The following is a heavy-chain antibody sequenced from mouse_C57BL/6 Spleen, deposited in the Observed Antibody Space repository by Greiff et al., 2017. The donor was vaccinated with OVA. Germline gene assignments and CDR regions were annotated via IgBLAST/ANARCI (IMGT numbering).Heavy chain of an antibody. D-gene: IGHD3-2*02. CDR2: IDPETGGT. Sequence: VKLQQSGAELVRPGASVTLSCKASGYTFTDYEMHWVKQTPVHGLEWIGAIDPETGGTAYNQKFKGKAILTADKSSSTAYMELRSLTSEDSAVYYCTRQSSGYVDFDYWGQGTTLTVSS. J-gene: IGHJ2*01. CDR3: TRQSSGYVDFDY. V-gene: IGHV1-15*01. CDR1: GYTFTDYE.